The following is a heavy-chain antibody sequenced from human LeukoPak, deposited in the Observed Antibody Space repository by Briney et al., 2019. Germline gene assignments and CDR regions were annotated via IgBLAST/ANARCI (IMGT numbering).Heavy chain of an antibody. V-gene: IGHV3-21*04. CDR2: ISSSSSYI. D-gene: IGHD3-22*01. J-gene: IGHJ4*02. CDR3: ARDFDYYDDSGYQTYYFDY. Sequence: GGSLRLSCAASGFTFSSYSMNWVRQAPGKGLEWVSSISSSSSYIYYADSAKGRFTISRDNAKNSLYLQMNSLRAEDTAVYYCARDFDYYDDSGYQTYYFDYWGQGTLVTVSS. CDR1: GFTFSSYS.